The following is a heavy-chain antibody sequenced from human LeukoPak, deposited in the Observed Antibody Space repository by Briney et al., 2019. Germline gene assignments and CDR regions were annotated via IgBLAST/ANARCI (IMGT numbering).Heavy chain of an antibody. Sequence: GRSLRLSCAASGFTVSSNYMSWVRQAPGKGLEWVSVIYSGGTTYYADSVKGRFTISRDNSKNTLYLQMNSLRAEDTAVYYCARPGYDILTGYSIPFDYWGQGTLVTVSS. V-gene: IGHV3-53*01. CDR2: IYSGGTT. CDR3: ARPGYDILTGYSIPFDY. D-gene: IGHD3-9*01. CDR1: GFTVSSNY. J-gene: IGHJ4*02.